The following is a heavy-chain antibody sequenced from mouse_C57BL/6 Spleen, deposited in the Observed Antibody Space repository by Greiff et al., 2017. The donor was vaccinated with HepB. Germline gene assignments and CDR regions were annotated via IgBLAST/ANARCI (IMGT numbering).Heavy chain of an antibody. J-gene: IGHJ4*01. D-gene: IGHD1-2*01. V-gene: IGHV5-17*01. CDR3: ARLRRPYAMDY. Sequence: EVNVVESGGGLVKPGGSLKLSCAASGFTFSDYGMHWVRQAPEKGLEWVAYISSGSSTIYYADTVKGRFTISRDNAKNTLFLQMTSLRSEDTAMYYCARLRRPYAMDYWGQGTSVTVSS. CDR2: ISSGSSTI. CDR1: GFTFSDYG.